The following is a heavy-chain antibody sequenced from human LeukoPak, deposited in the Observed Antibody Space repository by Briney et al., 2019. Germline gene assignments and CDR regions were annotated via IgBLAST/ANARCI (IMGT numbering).Heavy chain of an antibody. J-gene: IGHJ4*02. D-gene: IGHD6-19*01. CDR1: GFTFSSYA. CDR3: ARDYGSGWSRGLDY. V-gene: IGHV3-30-3*01. CDR2: ISYDGSNK. Sequence: GGSLRLSCAASGFTFSSYAMHWVRQAPGKGLEWVAVISYDGSNKYYADSVKGRFTISRDNSKNTLYLQMNSLRAEDTAVYYCARDYGSGWSRGLDYWGPGTLVTVSS.